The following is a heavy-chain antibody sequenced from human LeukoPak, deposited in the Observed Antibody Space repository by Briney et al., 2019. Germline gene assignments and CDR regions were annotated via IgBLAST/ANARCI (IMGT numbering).Heavy chain of an antibody. CDR3: ARHGPYYDYVWGSYRPNWFDP. CDR1: GYSFTSYW. J-gene: IGHJ5*02. CDR2: IYPGDSDT. V-gene: IGHV5-51*01. Sequence: GESLKISCKGSGYSFTSYWIGWVRQMPGKGLEWMGIIYPGDSDTRYSPSFQGQVTISADKSISTGYLQWSSLKASDTAMYYCARHGPYYDYVWGSYRPNWFDPWGQGTLVTVSS. D-gene: IGHD3-16*02.